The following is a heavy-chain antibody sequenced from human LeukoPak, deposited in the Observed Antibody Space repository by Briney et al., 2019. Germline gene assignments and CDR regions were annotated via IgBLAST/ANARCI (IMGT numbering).Heavy chain of an antibody. Sequence: PSETLSLTCTVSGGSISIYYWSWIRQPPGKGLEWIGYIYYSGLTKYNPSLKSRVTISVDTSKNQLSLKLTSVTAADTAVYYCARLQPGKMGDYWGQGTLVTVSS. D-gene: IGHD1-26*01. V-gene: IGHV4-59*08. CDR1: GGSISIYY. CDR2: IYYSGLT. CDR3: ARLQPGKMGDY. J-gene: IGHJ4*02.